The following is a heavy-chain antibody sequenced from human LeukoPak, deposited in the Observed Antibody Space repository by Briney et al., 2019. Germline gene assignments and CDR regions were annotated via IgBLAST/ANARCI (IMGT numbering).Heavy chain of an antibody. CDR1: GGSFSGYY. CDR2: IYYSGST. J-gene: IGHJ4*02. Sequence: SETLSLTCAVYGGSFSGYYWSWIRQHPGKGLEWIGYIYYSGSTYYNPSLKSRVTISVDTSKNQFSLKLSSVTAADTAVYYCARAEKYYFDYWGQGTLVTVSS. CDR3: ARAEKYYFDY. V-gene: IGHV4-31*11.